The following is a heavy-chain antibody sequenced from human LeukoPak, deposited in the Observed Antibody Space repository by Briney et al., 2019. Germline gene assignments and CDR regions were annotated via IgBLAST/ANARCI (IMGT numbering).Heavy chain of an antibody. CDR2: ILTKAEGGTT. Sequence: GGSLRLSCAASGFTFSSAWISWVRQTPGEGLEWVGRILTKAEGGTTDYAAPVKGRFTISRDESTNMLYLQMNSLKTEDTAMYYCTTDEGVDDYFDYWGQGTLVTVSS. V-gene: IGHV3-15*01. CDR3: TTDEGVDDYFDY. D-gene: IGHD3-10*01. CDR1: GFTFSSAW. J-gene: IGHJ4*02.